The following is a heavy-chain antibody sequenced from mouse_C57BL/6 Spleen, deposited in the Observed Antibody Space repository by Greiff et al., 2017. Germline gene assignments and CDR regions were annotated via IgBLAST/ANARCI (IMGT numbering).Heavy chain of an antibody. V-gene: IGHV5-16*01. CDR3: VRAAHGPCYFYV. Sequence: EVKLVESEGGLVQPGSSMKLSCTASGFTFSDYYMAWVRQVPEKGLEWVANINYDGSSTYYLDSLKSRFIISRDNAKNILYLQMSSLKSEDTATCYCVRAAHGPCYFYVWGTGSTVTVSS. J-gene: IGHJ1*03. CDR1: GFTFSDYY. CDR2: INYDGSST.